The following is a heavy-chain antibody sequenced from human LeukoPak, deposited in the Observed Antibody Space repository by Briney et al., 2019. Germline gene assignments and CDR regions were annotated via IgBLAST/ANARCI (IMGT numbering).Heavy chain of an antibody. CDR3: ALQPGYCSSANCSHFDF. CDR2: IYPGDSDT. Sequence: GESLKISCKGSGYSFTSYWIGWVRQMPGKGLEWMGIIYPGDSDTRYSPSFQGQVTISADESISTAYLQWSSLKASDTAMYYCALQPGYCSSANCSHFDFWGQGTLVTVSS. V-gene: IGHV5-51*01. D-gene: IGHD2-2*01. J-gene: IGHJ4*02. CDR1: GYSFTSYW.